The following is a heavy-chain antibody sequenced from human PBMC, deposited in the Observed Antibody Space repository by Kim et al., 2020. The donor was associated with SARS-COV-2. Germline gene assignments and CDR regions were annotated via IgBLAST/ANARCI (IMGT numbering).Heavy chain of an antibody. CDR2: INHSGST. J-gene: IGHJ4*02. CDR3: ARAGSSWYRFGDY. D-gene: IGHD6-13*01. CDR1: GGSFSGYY. Sequence: SETLSLTCAVYGGSFSGYYWSWIRQPPGKGLEWIGEINHSGSTNYNPSLKSRVTISVDTSKNQFSLKLSSVTAADTAVYYCARAGSSWYRFGDYWGQGTLVTVSS. V-gene: IGHV4-34*01.